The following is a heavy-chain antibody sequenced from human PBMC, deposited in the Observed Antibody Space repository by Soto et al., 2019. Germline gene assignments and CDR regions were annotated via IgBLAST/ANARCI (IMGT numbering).Heavy chain of an antibody. CDR2: IWYDGSNK. J-gene: IGHJ6*02. V-gene: IGHV3-33*01. D-gene: IGHD1-26*01. CDR3: ARGANSGSYLGYGMDV. Sequence: GGSLRLSCAASGFTFSSYGMHWVRQAPGKGLEWVAVIWYDGSNKYYADSVKGRFTISRDNSKNTLYLQMNSLSAEDTAVYYCARGANSGSYLGYGMDVWGQGTTVTVSS. CDR1: GFTFSSYG.